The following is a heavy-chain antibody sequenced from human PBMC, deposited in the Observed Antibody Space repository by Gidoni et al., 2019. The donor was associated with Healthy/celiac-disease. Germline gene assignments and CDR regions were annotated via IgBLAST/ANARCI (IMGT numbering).Heavy chain of an antibody. D-gene: IGHD4-17*01. CDR1: GYSISSGYY. J-gene: IGHJ4*02. CDR2: IYHSGST. CDR3: ARGTTVVNSDY. V-gene: IGHV4-38-2*02. Sequence: QVQLQESGPGLVKPSETLSLTCTVSGYSISSGYYWGWIRQPPGKWLEWIGSIYHSGSTYYNPSLKSRVTISVDTSKNQFSLKLSSVTAADTAVYYCARGTTVVNSDYWGQGTLVTVSS.